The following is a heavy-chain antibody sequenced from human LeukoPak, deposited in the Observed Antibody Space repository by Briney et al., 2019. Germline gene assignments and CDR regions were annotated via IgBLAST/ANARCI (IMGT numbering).Heavy chain of an antibody. Sequence: PGGSLRLSCAASGFTFSSYAMHWVRQAPGKGLEWVAGISYDGSNKYYADSVKGRFTISRDNSKNTLYLQMNSLRAEDTAVYYCARVDTAMVTSPIYYYGMDVWGQGTTVTVSS. CDR2: ISYDGSNK. D-gene: IGHD5-18*01. CDR1: GFTFSSYA. J-gene: IGHJ6*02. CDR3: ARVDTAMVTSPIYYYGMDV. V-gene: IGHV3-30-3*01.